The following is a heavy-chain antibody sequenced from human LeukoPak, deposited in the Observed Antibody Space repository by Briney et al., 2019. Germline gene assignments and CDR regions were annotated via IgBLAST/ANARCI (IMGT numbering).Heavy chain of an antibody. CDR1: GGSISSYY. V-gene: IGHV4-59*08. CDR3: ASLSGYDSNYYYYGMDV. Sequence: SETLSLTCTVSGGSISSYYWSWIRQPPGKGLEWIGYIYYSGSTNYNPSLKSRVTISVDTSKNQFSLKLSSVTAADTAVYCCASLSGYDSNYYYYGMDVWGQGTTVTVSS. J-gene: IGHJ6*02. D-gene: IGHD5-12*01. CDR2: IYYSGST.